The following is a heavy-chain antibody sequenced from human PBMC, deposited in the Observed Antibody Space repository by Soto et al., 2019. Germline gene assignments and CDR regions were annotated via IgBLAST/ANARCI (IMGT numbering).Heavy chain of an antibody. CDR2: ISYDGSNK. CDR1: GFTFSSYS. J-gene: IGHJ1*01. D-gene: IGHD3-22*01. V-gene: IGHV3-30*03. Sequence: PGGSLRLSCAASGFTFSSYSMNWVRQAPGKGLEWVAVISYDGSNKYYADSVKGRFTISRDNSKNTLYLQMNSLRAEDTAVYYCARDRVESGYPEYFQHWGQGTLVTVLL. CDR3: ARDRVESGYPEYFQH.